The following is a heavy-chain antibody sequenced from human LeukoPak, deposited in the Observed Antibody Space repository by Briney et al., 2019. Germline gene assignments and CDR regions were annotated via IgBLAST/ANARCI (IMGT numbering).Heavy chain of an antibody. CDR2: IHYDGSIT. CDR1: GFTFSGYG. CDR3: AKDLFHGLGTRFVDS. Sequence: PEGSLRLSCAASGFTFSGYGMHWVRQAPGKGLEWVTFIHYDGSITYYADSVKGRFTISRDNSKDTLFLQMNRLRAEDTAVYHCAKDLFHGLGTRFVDSWGKGTLVTVSS. D-gene: IGHD3-10*01. J-gene: IGHJ4*02. V-gene: IGHV3-30*02.